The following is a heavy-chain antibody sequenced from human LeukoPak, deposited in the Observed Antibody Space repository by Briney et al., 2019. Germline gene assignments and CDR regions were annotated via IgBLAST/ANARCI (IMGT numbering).Heavy chain of an antibody. V-gene: IGHV1-8*01. J-gene: IGHJ6*02. CDR1: GYTFTSYD. CDR3: ARDLTTVNFSYYYGMDV. Sequence: VASVKVSCKASGYTFTSYDINWVRQATGQGLEWMGWMNPNSGNTGYAQKFQGRVTMTRNTSISTAYMELSSLRSEDTAVYYCARDLTTVNFSYYYGMDVWGQGTTVIVSS. D-gene: IGHD4-17*01. CDR2: MNPNSGNT.